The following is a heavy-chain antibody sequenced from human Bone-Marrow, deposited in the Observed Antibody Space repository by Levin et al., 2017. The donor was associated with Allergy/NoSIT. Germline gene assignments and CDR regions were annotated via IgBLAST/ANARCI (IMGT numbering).Heavy chain of an antibody. Sequence: ASVKVSCKASGYTFTSYGISWVRQAPGQGLEWMGWISAYNGNTNYAQKLQGRVTMTTDTSTSTAYMELRSLRSDDTAVYYCARGGYSYGSRYYYYGMDVWGQGTTVTVSS. CDR1: GYTFTSYG. CDR2: ISAYNGNT. CDR3: ARGGYSYGSRYYYYGMDV. V-gene: IGHV1-18*01. J-gene: IGHJ6*02. D-gene: IGHD5-18*01.